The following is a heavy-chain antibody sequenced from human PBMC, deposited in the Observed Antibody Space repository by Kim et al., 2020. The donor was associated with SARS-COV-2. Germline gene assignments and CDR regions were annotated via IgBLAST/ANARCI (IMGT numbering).Heavy chain of an antibody. D-gene: IGHD1-26*01. CDR3: AVGANFDY. Sequence: EGSNKYYTDSVKGRFTISRDNSKHTLYLQMNSMRGEDTAVYYCAVGANFDYWGQGTLVTVSS. CDR2: EGSNK. J-gene: IGHJ4*02. V-gene: IGHV3-30*10.